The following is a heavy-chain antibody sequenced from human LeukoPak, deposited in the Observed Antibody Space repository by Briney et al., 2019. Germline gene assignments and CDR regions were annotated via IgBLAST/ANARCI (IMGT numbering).Heavy chain of an antibody. CDR1: GFTFSGYS. CDR3: AKDGPYYGVDV. J-gene: IGHJ6*02. CDR2: ISSSSGTI. Sequence: GGSLILSCAASGFTFSGYSMNWVGQPPGKGLEWVSYISSSSGTISYADSVKGRFTISRDNAQNSLYLQMNSLRAEDTAVYYCAKDGPYYGVDVWGQGTTVTVSS. V-gene: IGHV3-48*01.